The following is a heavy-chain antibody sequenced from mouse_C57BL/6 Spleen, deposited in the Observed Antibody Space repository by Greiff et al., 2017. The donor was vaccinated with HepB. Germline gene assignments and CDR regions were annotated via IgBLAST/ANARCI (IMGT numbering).Heavy chain of an antibody. CDR2: IYPRSGNT. D-gene: IGHD2-4*01. CDR3: ARRDDYDGYYYAMDY. J-gene: IGHJ4*01. CDR1: GYTFTSYG. Sequence: QVQLQQSGAELARPGASVKLSCKASGYTFTSYGISWVKQRTGQGLEWIGEIYPRSGNTYYNEKFKGKATLTADKSSSTAYMELRSLTSEDSAVYFCARRDDYDGYYYAMDYWGQGTSVTVSS. V-gene: IGHV1-81*01.